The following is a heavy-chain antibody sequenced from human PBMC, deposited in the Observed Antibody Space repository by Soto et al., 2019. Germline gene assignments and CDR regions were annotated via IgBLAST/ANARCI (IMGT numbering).Heavy chain of an antibody. V-gene: IGHV4-31*03. CDR1: GGSISSGGYY. Sequence: SETLSLTCTVSGGSISSGGYYWSWIRQHPGKGLEWIGYIYYSGSTYYNPSLKSRVTISVDTSKNQFSLKLSSVTAADTAVYYCARGTVTTTSDYWGQGTLVTVSS. CDR2: IYYSGST. J-gene: IGHJ4*02. CDR3: ARGTVTTTSDY. D-gene: IGHD4-4*01.